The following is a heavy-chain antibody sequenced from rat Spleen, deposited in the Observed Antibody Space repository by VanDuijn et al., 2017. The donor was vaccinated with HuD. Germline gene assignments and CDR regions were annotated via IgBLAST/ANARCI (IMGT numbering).Heavy chain of an antibody. Sequence: EVQLVESGGGLVQPGGSLKLSCEASGFIFNRYYMVWVRQAPTKGLVWVAYISTAGSNTFYRDSVKGRFTISRDNDKSTLHLQMDNLRSEDTATYYCTRGELRRVFDYWGQGVMVTVSS. V-gene: IGHV5-27*01. J-gene: IGHJ2*01. D-gene: IGHD1-11*01. CDR3: TRGELRRVFDY. CDR2: ISTAGSNT. CDR1: GFIFNRYY.